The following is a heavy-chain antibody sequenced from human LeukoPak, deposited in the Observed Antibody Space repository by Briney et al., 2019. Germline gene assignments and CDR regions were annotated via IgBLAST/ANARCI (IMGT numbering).Heavy chain of an antibody. CDR1: GGSISSYY. Sequence: WETLSLTCTVSGGSISSYYWSWIRQPPGKGLEWIGYIYTSGSTNYNPSLKSRVTISVDTSKNQFSLKLSSVTAADTAVYYCASLYYDSSGYFYFDYWGQGTLVTVSS. J-gene: IGHJ4*02. CDR3: ASLYYDSSGYFYFDY. CDR2: IYTSGST. V-gene: IGHV4-4*09. D-gene: IGHD3-22*01.